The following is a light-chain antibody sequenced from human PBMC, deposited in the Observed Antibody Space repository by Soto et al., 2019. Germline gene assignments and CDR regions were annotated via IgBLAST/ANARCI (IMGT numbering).Light chain of an antibody. CDR2: DVS. V-gene: IGKV3-20*01. J-gene: IGKJ2*01. Sequence: EIVLTQSPGTLSLSPGERATLSCRASQRVRSSFSAWYQQKPGQAPRLLIYDVSVRATGIPDRFSGSGSGTDFTLTINRLEPEDFAVYYCQQYENSVMYTFGQGTKLEIK. CDR3: QQYENSVMYT. CDR1: QRVRSSF.